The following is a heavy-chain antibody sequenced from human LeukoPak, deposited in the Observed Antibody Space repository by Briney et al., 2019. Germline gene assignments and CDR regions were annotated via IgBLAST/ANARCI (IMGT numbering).Heavy chain of an antibody. CDR2: VYSSGST. D-gene: IGHD3-10*01. CDR3: ARHGSYFDY. J-gene: IGHJ4*02. CDR1: GGSISRTNYY. Sequence: PSETLSLTCTVSGGSISRTNYYWDWIRQPPGKGLEWIGSVYSSGSTYYNPSLKSRVTISLDTSKNQFSLNLNSVTAADTAVYYCARHGSYFDYWGQGTLVTVSS. V-gene: IGHV4-39*01.